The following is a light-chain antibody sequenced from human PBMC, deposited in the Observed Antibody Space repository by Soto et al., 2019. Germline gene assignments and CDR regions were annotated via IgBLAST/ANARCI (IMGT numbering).Light chain of an antibody. V-gene: IGLV1-44*01. J-gene: IGLJ1*01. CDR2: SND. CDR3: AALDESMHGQ. Sequence: QSVLTQPASASGTPEQTVTLSCSGAHSNIGSKTVNWYQQFPGTAPKLIIYSNDQRPSADPDRFSGSKSGTSASLAISDRKSEYEAEYVCAALDESMHGQFGPGITLTVL. CDR1: HSNIGSKT.